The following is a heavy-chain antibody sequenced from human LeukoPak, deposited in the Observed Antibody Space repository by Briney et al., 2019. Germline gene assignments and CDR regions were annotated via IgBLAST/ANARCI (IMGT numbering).Heavy chain of an antibody. Sequence: GGSLRLSCAASGFTVSSYYVNWVRQAPGKELEWVSVIYTGGGRYYADSVRGRFTISRDNAKKSLYLQMNSLRAEDTAVYYCARALYDSSGYYSHFDYWGQGTLVTVSS. D-gene: IGHD3-22*01. CDR3: ARALYDSSGYYSHFDY. CDR2: IYTGGGR. V-gene: IGHV3-53*01. CDR1: GFTVSSYY. J-gene: IGHJ4*02.